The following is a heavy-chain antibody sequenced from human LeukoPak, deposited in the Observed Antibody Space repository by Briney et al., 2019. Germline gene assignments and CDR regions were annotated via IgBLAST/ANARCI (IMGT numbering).Heavy chain of an antibody. CDR2: IYSGGST. Sequence: SGESLRLSCAASGFTVSSNYMSWVRQAPGKGLEWVSVIYSGGSTYYADSVKGRFTISRDNSKNTLYLQMNSLRAEDTAVYYCARADPAWEYYFDYWGQGTLVSVSS. J-gene: IGHJ4*02. CDR1: GFTVSSNY. D-gene: IGHD1-26*01. V-gene: IGHV3-53*01. CDR3: ARADPAWEYYFDY.